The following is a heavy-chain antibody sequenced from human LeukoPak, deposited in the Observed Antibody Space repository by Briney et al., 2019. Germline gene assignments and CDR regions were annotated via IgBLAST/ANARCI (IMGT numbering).Heavy chain of an antibody. V-gene: IGHV1-2*02. CDR1: GYTFTGCY. J-gene: IGHJ4*02. Sequence: ASVKVSCKASGYTFTGCYMHWVRQAPGQGLEWMGWINPNSGGTNYAQKFQGRVTMTRDTSISTAYMELNRLRSDDTAVYYCSRGDIVATPPAYWGQGTLVTVSS. CDR3: SRGDIVATPPAY. D-gene: IGHD5-12*01. CDR2: INPNSGGT.